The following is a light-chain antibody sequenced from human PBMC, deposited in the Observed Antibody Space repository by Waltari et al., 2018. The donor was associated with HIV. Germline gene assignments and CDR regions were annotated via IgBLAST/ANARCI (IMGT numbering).Light chain of an antibody. J-gene: IGLJ1*01. CDR3: CSYTGSSSYNYV. V-gene: IGLV2-11*01. CDR2: DVN. CDR1: SSDVGGHTY. Sequence: QSALTQPRSVSGSPGRSVTISCTGPSSDVGGHTYVSWFQQHPGKGPKLLLYDVNKRSPGVPVRFSGSKSGNTASLTISGLQTEDEADYFCCSYTGSSSYNYVFGTGTKVTVL.